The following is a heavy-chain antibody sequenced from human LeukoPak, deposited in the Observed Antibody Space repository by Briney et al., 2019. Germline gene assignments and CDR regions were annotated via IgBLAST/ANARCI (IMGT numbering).Heavy chain of an antibody. Sequence: GGSLRLSCAASGFTFSSYWMHWVRQVPGKGLVWVSRINSDGSSTSYADSVKGRFTISRDNAKNTLFPQMNSLRAEDTAVYYCVRDHLYGFDYWGQGTLVTVSS. J-gene: IGHJ4*02. CDR3: VRDHLYGFDY. D-gene: IGHD4-17*01. CDR2: INSDGSST. V-gene: IGHV3-74*01. CDR1: GFTFSSYW.